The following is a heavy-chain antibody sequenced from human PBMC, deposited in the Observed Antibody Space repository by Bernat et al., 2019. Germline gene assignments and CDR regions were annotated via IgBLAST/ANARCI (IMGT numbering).Heavy chain of an antibody. CDR3: AKGPTSLAYYFEH. J-gene: IGHJ4*01. CDR2: ISYDENKK. Sequence: VQLVESGGGVVQPGRSLRLSCAASGFMFNNYGMNWVRQAPGKGLEWVAYISYDENKKYYVDSVKGRFTISRDKSKNTLSLQMNSLRVEDTAVYYCAKGPTSLAYYFEHWGHGTLVTVSS. V-gene: IGHV3-30*18. CDR1: GFMFNNYG.